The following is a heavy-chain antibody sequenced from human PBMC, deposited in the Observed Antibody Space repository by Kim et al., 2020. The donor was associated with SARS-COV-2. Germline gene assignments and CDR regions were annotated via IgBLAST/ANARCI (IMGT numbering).Heavy chain of an antibody. V-gene: IGHV4-59*01. CDR1: GGSISSYY. CDR2: IYYSGST. CDR3: ARGPSRTPYSSSSYNYYYYYGMDV. J-gene: IGHJ6*02. Sequence: SETLSLTCTVSGGSISSYYWSWIRQPPGKGLEWIGYIYYSGSTNYNPSLKSRVTISVDTSKNQFSLKLSSVTAADTAVYYCARGPSRTPYSSSSYNYYYYYGMDVWGQGTTVTVSS. D-gene: IGHD6-6*01.